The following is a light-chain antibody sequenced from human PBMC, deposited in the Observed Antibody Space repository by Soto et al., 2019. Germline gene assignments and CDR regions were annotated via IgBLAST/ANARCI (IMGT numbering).Light chain of an antibody. CDR1: QSVRSK. Sequence: EIVMTQSPVTLSVSPGERATLSCRASQSVRSKLAWYQQKPGQAPRLLIYGASTRATGIPARFSGSGSGTEFTLTISSLQSEDFAVYYCQQYDNWPPLTFGGGTKVEIK. J-gene: IGKJ4*01. CDR3: QQYDNWPPLT. V-gene: IGKV3D-15*01. CDR2: GAS.